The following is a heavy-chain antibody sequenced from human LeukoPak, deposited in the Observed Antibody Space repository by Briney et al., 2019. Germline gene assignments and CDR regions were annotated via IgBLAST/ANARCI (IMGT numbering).Heavy chain of an antibody. CDR2: IYYSGST. CDR3: ARWSGSYWGNYFDY. J-gene: IGHJ4*02. CDR1: GGSISSYY. Sequence: PSETLFLTCTVSGGSISSYYWSWIRQPPGKGLEWIGYIYYSGSTNYNPSLESRVTISVDTSKNQFSLKLSSVTAADTAVYYCARWSGSYWGNYFDYWGQGTLVTVSS. V-gene: IGHV4-59*08. D-gene: IGHD1-26*01.